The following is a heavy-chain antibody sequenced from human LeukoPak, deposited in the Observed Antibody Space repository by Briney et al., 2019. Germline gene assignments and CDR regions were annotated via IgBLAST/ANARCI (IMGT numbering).Heavy chain of an antibody. J-gene: IGHJ2*01. D-gene: IGHD3-9*01. Sequence: ASVKVSCKASGYTFTGYYMHWVRQAPGQGVEWVGWINPNSGGTNYAQKFQGRVTMTSDTSISTAYMELSRLRSDDTAVYYCARDHDDILTGYYGYWYFDLWGRGALVTVSS. V-gene: IGHV1-2*02. CDR1: GYTFTGYY. CDR3: ARDHDDILTGYYGYWYFDL. CDR2: INPNSGGT.